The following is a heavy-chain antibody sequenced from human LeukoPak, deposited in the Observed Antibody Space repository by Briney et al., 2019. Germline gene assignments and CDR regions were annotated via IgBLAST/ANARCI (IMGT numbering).Heavy chain of an antibody. Sequence: SETLSLTCTVSGVSISSGSYYWSWIRQPAGKGLEWIGRIYTSGSTNYNPSLKSRVTISVDTSKNQFSLKLSSVTAADTAVYYCARRGVMEVAFDIWGQGTMGTVSS. CDR1: GVSISSGSYY. D-gene: IGHD3-16*01. J-gene: IGHJ3*02. CDR3: ARRGVMEVAFDI. CDR2: IYTSGST. V-gene: IGHV4-61*02.